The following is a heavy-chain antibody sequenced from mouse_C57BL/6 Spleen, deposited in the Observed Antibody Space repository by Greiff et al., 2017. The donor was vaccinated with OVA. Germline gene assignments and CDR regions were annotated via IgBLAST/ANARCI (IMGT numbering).Heavy chain of an antibody. J-gene: IGHJ4*01. D-gene: IGHD6-5*01. CDR2: IYPGDGDP. CDR3: ARSSLAMDY. Sequence: QVQLKESGPELVKPGASVKISCKASGYAFSSSWMNWVKQRPGKGLEWIGRIYPGDGDPNYNGKFKGKATLTADKSSSTAYMQLSSLTSEDSAVYCCARSSLAMDYWGQGTSVTVSS. V-gene: IGHV1-82*01. CDR1: GYAFSSSW.